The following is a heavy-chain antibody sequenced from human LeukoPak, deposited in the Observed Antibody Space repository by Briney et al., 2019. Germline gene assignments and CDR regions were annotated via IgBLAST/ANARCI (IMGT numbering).Heavy chain of an antibody. J-gene: IGHJ4*02. CDR3: ARDGGTAGEFDY. CDR1: GFTLRSYW. V-gene: IGHV3-7*05. CDR2: IKQDGSEK. Sequence: SGGSLRLSCAASGFTLRSYWMTWVSQAPGKGLEWVANIKQDGSEKYYVDSVKGRFTISRDNAKNSLYLQMNSLRAEDTAMYYCARDGGTAGEFDYWGQGTLVTVSS. D-gene: IGHD2-15*01.